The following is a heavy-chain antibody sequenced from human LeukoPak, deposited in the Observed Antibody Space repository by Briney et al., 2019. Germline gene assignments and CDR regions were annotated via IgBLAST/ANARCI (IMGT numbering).Heavy chain of an antibody. D-gene: IGHD2-15*01. Sequence: PSETLSLTCTVSGGSISSYYWSWIRQPAGKGLEWIGRISASGNTNYNPSLSSRVTMSVDTSRSQFSLKLRSVTAADTAVYYCAREGRSSTPGYWGQGTLVTVPS. V-gene: IGHV4-4*07. CDR2: ISASGNT. J-gene: IGHJ4*02. CDR1: GGSISSYY. CDR3: AREGRSSTPGY.